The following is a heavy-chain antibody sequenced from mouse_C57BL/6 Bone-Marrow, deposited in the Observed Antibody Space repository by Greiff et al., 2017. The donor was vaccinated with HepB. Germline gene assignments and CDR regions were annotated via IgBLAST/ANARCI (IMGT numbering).Heavy chain of an antibody. Sequence: VKLQESGAELVMPGASVKLSCKASGYTFTSYWMHWVKQRPGQGLEWIGEIDPSDSYTNYNQKFKGKSTLTVDKSSSTAYMQLSSLTSEDSAVYYCARGLGSFDYWGQGTTLTVSS. CDR3: ARGLGSFDY. J-gene: IGHJ2*01. V-gene: IGHV1-69*01. CDR2: IDPSDSYT. D-gene: IGHD4-1*01. CDR1: GYTFTSYW.